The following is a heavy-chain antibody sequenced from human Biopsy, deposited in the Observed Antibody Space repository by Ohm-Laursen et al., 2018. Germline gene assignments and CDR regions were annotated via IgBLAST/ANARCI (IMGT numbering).Heavy chain of an antibody. V-gene: IGHV1-2*02. D-gene: IGHD3-10*01. J-gene: IGHJ4*02. Sequence: GASVKVSCKASGYTFTGHYMHWVRQAPGQGLEWMGWINPNGGDTNYAQKFQGRVTMTTDTSVSTAYMELSGLTFDDTAVYYCARASMIRGVMDVDYWGQGTLVSVSS. CDR1: GYTFTGHY. CDR3: ARASMIRGVMDVDY. CDR2: INPNGGDT.